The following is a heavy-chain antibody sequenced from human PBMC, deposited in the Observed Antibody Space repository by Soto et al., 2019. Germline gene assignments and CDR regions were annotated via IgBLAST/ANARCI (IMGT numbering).Heavy chain of an antibody. V-gene: IGHV4-39*01. J-gene: IGHJ4*02. D-gene: IGHD1-26*01. CDR2: IYYSGTT. CDR3: ARQARGATYSDFDY. CDR1: GGSISSSAYY. Sequence: SETLSLTCTVSGGSISSSAYYWGWIRQPPGKGLEWIGSIYYSGTTFYVPSLKSRLFMSVDTSKNQFSLRLRSVTATDTAVYYCARQARGATYSDFDYWGQGTLVTVSS.